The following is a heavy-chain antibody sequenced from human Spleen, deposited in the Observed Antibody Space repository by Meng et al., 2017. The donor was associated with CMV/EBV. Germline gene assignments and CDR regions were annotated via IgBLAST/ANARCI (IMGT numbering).Heavy chain of an antibody. J-gene: IGHJ5*02. CDR1: GYTFTDFY. CDR2: VNPHSGGA. Sequence: VSCKASGYTFTDFYVHWVRQAPGQGLEWVGWVNPHSGGATYAQKFQGRITMTRDTSINTAYMELTSLRSDDSAVYYCAKDMLEVLDPWGQGTLVTVSS. CDR3: AKDMLEVLDP. V-gene: IGHV1-2*02. D-gene: IGHD1-1*01.